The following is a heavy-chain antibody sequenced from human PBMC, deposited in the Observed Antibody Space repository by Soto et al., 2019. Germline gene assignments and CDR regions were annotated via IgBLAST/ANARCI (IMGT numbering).Heavy chain of an antibody. V-gene: IGHV1-3*01. CDR3: ARDDSGFSGSHYIDYFNY. D-gene: IGHD1-26*01. CDR2: INGGNGNT. CDR1: GNTVPNYA. J-gene: IGHJ4*02. Sequence: QVQLVQSGAELKKPGASVKVSCKASGNTVPNYAIHWVRQAPGQRLEWMGWINGGNGNTYYSEHFQGRVPFTRDTSAGTVYQQLGSLTSEDTAVYYCARDDSGFSGSHYIDYFNYWGQGALVTVSS.